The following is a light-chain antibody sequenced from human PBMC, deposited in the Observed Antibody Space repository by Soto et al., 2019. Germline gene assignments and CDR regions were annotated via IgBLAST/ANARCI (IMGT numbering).Light chain of an antibody. CDR2: TSS. CDR1: QSIVSW. J-gene: IGKJ4*01. Sequence: DIQLTQSPSTLSASVGDKVTTTCRASQSIVSWLAWYQQKPGQAPKLLIYTSSTVESGVPSRFSGSGSGTEFTLTISSLQPDDFATYYCQKYNSAPLTFGGGTKVDIK. CDR3: QKYNSAPLT. V-gene: IGKV1-5*03.